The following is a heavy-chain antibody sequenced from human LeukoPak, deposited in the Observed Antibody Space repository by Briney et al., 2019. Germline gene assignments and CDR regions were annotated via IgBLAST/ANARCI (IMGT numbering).Heavy chain of an antibody. J-gene: IGHJ6*03. Sequence: PGGSLRLSCAASGFTFSSYSMNWVRQAPGKGLEWVSSISSSSSYIYYADSVKGRFTISRDNAKNSLYLQMNSLRAEDTAVYYCARAGGYCSSTSCYTLGYMDVWGKGTTVTVSS. CDR3: ARAGGYCSSTSCYTLGYMDV. D-gene: IGHD2-2*02. CDR2: ISSSSSYI. V-gene: IGHV3-21*01. CDR1: GFTFSSYS.